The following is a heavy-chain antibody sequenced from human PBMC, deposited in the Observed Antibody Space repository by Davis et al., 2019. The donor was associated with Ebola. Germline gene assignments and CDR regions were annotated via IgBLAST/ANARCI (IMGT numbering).Heavy chain of an antibody. CDR2: INPRGGST. CDR3: PSPLGYCSSTSCNARRYYYYGMDV. Sequence: AASVKVSCKASGYTFTSYYMHWVRQAPGQGLEWMGIINPRGGSTSYAQKFQGRVTMTRDTSTSTVYMALSSLRSEDTAVCYFPSPLGYCSSTSCNARRYYYYGMDVWGQGTTVTVSS. D-gene: IGHD2-2*01. J-gene: IGHJ6*02. CDR1: GYTFTSYY. V-gene: IGHV1-46*01.